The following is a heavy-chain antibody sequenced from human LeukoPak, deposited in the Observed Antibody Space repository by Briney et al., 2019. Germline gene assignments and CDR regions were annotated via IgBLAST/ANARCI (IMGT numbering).Heavy chain of an antibody. Sequence: GSLRLSCAASGFTFSSYSLSWVRQAPGKGLEWVSAISGSGTTTYYTDSVKGRLTISRDNSRNTLYLGMNSLRAEDTAVYYCTKEKFSTGFFDYWGQGTLVTVSS. CDR1: GFTFSSYS. V-gene: IGHV3-23*01. J-gene: IGHJ4*02. CDR2: ISGSGTTT. CDR3: TKEKFSTGFFDY. D-gene: IGHD2-8*02.